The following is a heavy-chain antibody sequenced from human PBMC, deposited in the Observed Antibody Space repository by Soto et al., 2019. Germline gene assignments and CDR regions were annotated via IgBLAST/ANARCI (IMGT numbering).Heavy chain of an antibody. CDR2: NSGYTGNT. V-gene: IGHV1-18*01. J-gene: IGHJ4*02. D-gene: IGHD1-1*01. Sequence: GASVKVSCKASGYTFTSYGINWVRQAPGQGLEWMGWNSGYTGNTNYAQKLQGRVTMTTDKSTSTAYMELRSLISDDTAMYYCAKGTGTTSEASLFDYWGQGTLVTVSS. CDR3: AKGTGTTSEASLFDY. CDR1: GYTFTSYG.